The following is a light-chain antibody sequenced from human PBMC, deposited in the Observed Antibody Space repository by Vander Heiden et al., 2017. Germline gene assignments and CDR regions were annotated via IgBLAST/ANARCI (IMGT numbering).Light chain of an antibody. Sequence: DIQITQSPSSVSASVGDTVPITCRASHDIRNWLAWYHQKPGKAPSLLISAASSLQRGVPSRFSGSGSGTDFTLTISSLQPEDFATYFCQQANYFPRTFGQGTKVEI. CDR2: AAS. CDR1: HDIRNW. V-gene: IGKV1-12*01. J-gene: IGKJ1*01. CDR3: QQANYFPRT.